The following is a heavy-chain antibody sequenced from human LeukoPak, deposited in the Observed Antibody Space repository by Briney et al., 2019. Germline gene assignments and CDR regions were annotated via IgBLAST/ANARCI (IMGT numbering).Heavy chain of an antibody. CDR3: AIRSYYDTRGYYYFDY. J-gene: IGHJ4*02. V-gene: IGHV5-51*01. Sequence: GESLKISCKGSGYSFTSYWIGWVRQMPGKGLEWMGLIHPSDSDTRYSPSFQGQVTISVDRSINTAYLQWSSLKASDTAMYYCAIRSYYDTRGYYYFDYWGQGTLVTVSA. CDR2: IHPSDSDT. D-gene: IGHD3-22*01. CDR1: GYSFTSYW.